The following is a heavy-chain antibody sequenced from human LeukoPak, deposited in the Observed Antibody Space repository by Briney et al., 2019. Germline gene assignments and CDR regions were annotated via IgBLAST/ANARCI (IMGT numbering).Heavy chain of an antibody. CDR3: ARVIVGATLYYFDY. D-gene: IGHD1-26*01. V-gene: IGHV4-4*07. Sequence: PSETLSLTCTVSGGSISSYYWSWIRQPAGKGLEWIGRIYTSGSTNYNPSLKSRVTMSVDTSKNQFSLKLSSVTAADTAVYYCARVIVGATLYYFDYWGQGTLVTVSS. CDR1: GGSISSYY. J-gene: IGHJ4*02. CDR2: IYTSGST.